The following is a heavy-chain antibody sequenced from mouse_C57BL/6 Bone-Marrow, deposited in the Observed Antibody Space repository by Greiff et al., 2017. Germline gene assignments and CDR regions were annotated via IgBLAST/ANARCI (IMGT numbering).Heavy chain of an antibody. V-gene: IGHV1-64*01. J-gene: IGHJ2*01. CDR1: GYTFPCYW. CDR3: ARGRYYYGRSRYYCDY. CDR2: IHPNSGST. Sequence: VQLQQPGAELVKPGASVKLSCKASGYTFPCYWMHWVKQRPGQGLEWIGMIHPNSGSTNYNEKFKSKATLTVDKSSSTAYMQLSSLTSEDSAVYYWARGRYYYGRSRYYCDYWGQGTTLTVSS. D-gene: IGHD1-1*01.